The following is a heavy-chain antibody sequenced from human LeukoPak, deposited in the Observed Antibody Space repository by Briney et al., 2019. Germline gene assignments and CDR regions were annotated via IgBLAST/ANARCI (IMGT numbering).Heavy chain of an antibody. CDR1: GFTFRSHA. D-gene: IGHD6-6*01. CDR2: IYENGGTT. CDR3: AKDREYSTSSGGLDY. Sequence: GGSLRLSCVGSGFTFRSHAMSWVRQAPEKGLEFVSGIYENGGTTYYADSVKGRFSISRDNSKNTLYLQMNSLRAEDTAVYYCAKDREYSTSSGGLDYWGQGTLVTVSS. J-gene: IGHJ4*02. V-gene: IGHV3-23*01.